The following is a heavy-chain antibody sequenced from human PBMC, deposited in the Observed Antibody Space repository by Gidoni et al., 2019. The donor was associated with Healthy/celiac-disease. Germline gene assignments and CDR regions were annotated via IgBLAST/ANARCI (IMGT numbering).Heavy chain of an antibody. V-gene: IGHV4-39*07. CDR3: ARDGQQLVLGHFDY. CDR1: GGSIRSSSDY. J-gene: IGHJ4*02. Sequence: QLQLQESGPGLVKPSDTLSLTGTVSGGSIRSSSDYWCWIRQPPGKGLEWIGSIYYSGSTYYNPSLTSRVTISVDTSKNQFSLKLRSVTAADTAVYYCARDGQQLVLGHFDYWGQGTLVTVSS. CDR2: IYYSGST. D-gene: IGHD6-13*01.